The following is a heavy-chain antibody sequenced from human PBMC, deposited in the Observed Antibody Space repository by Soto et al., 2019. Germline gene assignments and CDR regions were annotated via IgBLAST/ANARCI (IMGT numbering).Heavy chain of an antibody. Sequence: PGGSLRLSCAASGFTFSSYAMSWVRQAPGKGLEWVSVISGSGLSTYYADSVKGRFITSRDNSKNTLYLLMNRLTTEDIAIYFFAIIALVGSFGFELARDYWGQGILVTVSS. D-gene: IGHD2-8*02. CDR1: GFTFSSYA. CDR2: ISGSGLST. V-gene: IGHV3-23*01. CDR3: AIIALVGSFGFELARDY. J-gene: IGHJ4*02.